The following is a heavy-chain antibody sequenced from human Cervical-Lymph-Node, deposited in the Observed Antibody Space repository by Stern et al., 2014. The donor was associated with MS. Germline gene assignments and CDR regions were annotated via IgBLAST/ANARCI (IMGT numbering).Heavy chain of an antibody. CDR3: AREEQQLVHGNWFDP. D-gene: IGHD6-13*01. Sequence: QLQLQESGPGLVKPSETLSLTCTVSSYSISSGYYWGWIRQPPGKGLEWXGTIYHSGSTYYNPSLKSRVPISVDTSKNPFCLKLISVTAADTAMYYCAREEQQLVHGNWFDPWGQGTLVTVSS. J-gene: IGHJ5*02. CDR2: IYHSGST. CDR1: SYSISSGYY. V-gene: IGHV4-38-2*02.